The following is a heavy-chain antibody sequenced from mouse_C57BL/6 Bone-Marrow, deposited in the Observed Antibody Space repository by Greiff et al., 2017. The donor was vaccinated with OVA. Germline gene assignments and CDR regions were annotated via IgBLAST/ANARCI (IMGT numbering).Heavy chain of an antibody. CDR2: ISDGGSYT. D-gene: IGHD1-1*02. Sequence: EVKLQESGGGLVKPGGSLKLSCAASGFTFSSYAMSWVRQTPEKRLEWVATISDGGSYTYYPDNVKGRFTISRDNAKNNLYLQMSHLKSEDTAMYYCARSLGGLRGDAMDYWGQGTSVTVSS. CDR1: GFTFSSYA. CDR3: ARSLGGLRGDAMDY. V-gene: IGHV5-4*03. J-gene: IGHJ4*01.